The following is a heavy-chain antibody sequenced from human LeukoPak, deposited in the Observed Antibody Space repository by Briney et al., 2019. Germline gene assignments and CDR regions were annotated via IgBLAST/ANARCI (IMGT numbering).Heavy chain of an antibody. J-gene: IGHJ6*03. V-gene: IGHV3-48*04. CDR1: GFAFSSYS. Sequence: GGSLRLSCAASGFAFSSYSMNWVRQAPGKGLEWLSYISGSSNTIYYADSVKGRFTISRDNAKNPQYLQMNSLRAEDTAVYYCARESLGYCSGSTCYYFYMDFWGKGTTVTVSS. CDR2: ISGSSNTI. D-gene: IGHD2-15*01. CDR3: ARESLGYCSGSTCYYFYMDF.